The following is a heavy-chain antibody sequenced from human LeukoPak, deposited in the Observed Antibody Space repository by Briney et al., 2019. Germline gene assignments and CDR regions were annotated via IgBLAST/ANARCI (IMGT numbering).Heavy chain of an antibody. CDR2: IYYSGST. Sequence: SETLSLTCTVSGGSISSYYWSWIRQPPGKGLEWIGYIYYSGSTNYNPSLKSRVTIPVDTSKNQFSLKLSSVTAADTAVYYCARSYDFWSGFDYWGQGTLVTVSS. CDR3: ARSYDFWSGFDY. CDR1: GGSISSYY. V-gene: IGHV4-59*01. J-gene: IGHJ4*02. D-gene: IGHD3-3*01.